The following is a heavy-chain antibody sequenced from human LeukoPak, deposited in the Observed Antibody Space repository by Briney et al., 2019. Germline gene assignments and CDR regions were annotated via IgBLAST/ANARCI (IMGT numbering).Heavy chain of an antibody. CDR3: VRDRNYHPDC. CDR2: ISNNGGYT. J-gene: IGHJ4*02. CDR1: GFTFSSSA. V-gene: IGHV3-23*01. D-gene: IGHD5-24*01. Sequence: GGSLRLSCAASGFTFSSSAMSWVRQAPGKGLEWVSAISNNGGYTYYADSVQGRFTISRDNSKSTLCLQMNSLRVEDTAVYYCVRDRNYHPDCWGQGTLVTVSS.